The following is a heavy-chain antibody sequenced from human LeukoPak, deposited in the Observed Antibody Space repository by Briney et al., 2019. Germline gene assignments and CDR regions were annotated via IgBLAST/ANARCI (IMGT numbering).Heavy chain of an antibody. J-gene: IGHJ4*02. Sequence: SETLSLTCAVSGGSISSSNWWSWVRQPPGKGLEWIGEIYHSGGTNYNASLKSRVTISVDKSKNQFSLKLTSVTAADTAVYYCVAAAVAVDYWGQGTLVTVSS. CDR1: GGSISSSNW. CDR3: VAAAVAVDY. D-gene: IGHD6-19*01. CDR2: IYHSGGT. V-gene: IGHV4-4*02.